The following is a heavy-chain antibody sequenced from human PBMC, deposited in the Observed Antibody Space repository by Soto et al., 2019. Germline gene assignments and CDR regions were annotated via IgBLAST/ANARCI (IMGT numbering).Heavy chain of an antibody. J-gene: IGHJ4*02. CDR1: GFTVSSKY. Sequence: PGGSLRLSCAASGFTVSSKYMSWVRQAPGKGLEWVSVIYSGGSTFYADSVRGRFTISRDNSKNTVNLQMNSLRAEDTAVYYCARDPWAADYWGQGTLVTVPS. D-gene: IGHD3-16*01. CDR3: ARDPWAADY. CDR2: IYSGGST. V-gene: IGHV3-66*01.